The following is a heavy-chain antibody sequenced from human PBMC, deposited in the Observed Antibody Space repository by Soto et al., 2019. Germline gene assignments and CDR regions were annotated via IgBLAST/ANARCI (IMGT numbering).Heavy chain of an antibody. CDR3: TREHYYGSGSYFGWPPGFDP. Sequence: SLRLSCTASGFTFGDYAMSWFRQAPGKGLEWVGFIRSKAYGGTTEYAASVKGRFTISRDDSKSIAYLQMNSLKTEDTAVYYCTREHYYGSGSYFGWPPGFDPWGQGTLVTVSS. D-gene: IGHD3-10*01. CDR1: GFTFGDYA. V-gene: IGHV3-49*03. CDR2: IRSKAYGGTT. J-gene: IGHJ5*02.